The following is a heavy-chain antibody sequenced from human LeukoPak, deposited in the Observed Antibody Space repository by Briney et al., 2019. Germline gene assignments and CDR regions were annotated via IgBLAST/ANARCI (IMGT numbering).Heavy chain of an antibody. V-gene: IGHV3-48*04. Sequence: GGSLRLSCAASGFTFSGYSMNWVRQAPGKGLQWVSYISSSRSTIYYADSVKGRFTISRDNAKNSLYLQMNSLRAEDTAVYYCATQDFSFDHWGQGTLVTVSS. CDR1: GFTFSGYS. CDR3: ATQDFSFDH. CDR2: ISSSRSTI. D-gene: IGHD3-3*01. J-gene: IGHJ4*02.